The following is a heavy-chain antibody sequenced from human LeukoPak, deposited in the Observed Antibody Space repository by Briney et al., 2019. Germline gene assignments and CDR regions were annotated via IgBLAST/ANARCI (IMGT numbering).Heavy chain of an antibody. CDR3: ATDRDDSSGYYSGLYRSTFNY. D-gene: IGHD3-22*01. Sequence: GASVKVSCKASGGTFSSYAISWVRQAPGQGLEWMGGIIPIFGTANYAQKFQGRVTITADESTSTAYMELSSLRSEDTAMYYCATDRDDSSGYYSGLYRSTFNYWGQGTLVTVSS. CDR1: GGTFSSYA. J-gene: IGHJ4*02. CDR2: IIPIFGTA. V-gene: IGHV1-69*13.